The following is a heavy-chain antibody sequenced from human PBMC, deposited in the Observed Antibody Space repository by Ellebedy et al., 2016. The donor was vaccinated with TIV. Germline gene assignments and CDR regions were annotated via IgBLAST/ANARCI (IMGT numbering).Heavy chain of an antibody. Sequence: AASVKVSCRASGCTFSSYVISWVRQARGQGLEWMGGIIPIFGAANYAQKFQGRVSITADDSTSTAYMELSGLRSEDTAVYFCARAESGGYAWDYWGQGTLVTVSS. CDR1: GCTFSSYV. J-gene: IGHJ4*02. V-gene: IGHV1-69*13. CDR2: IIPIFGAA. CDR3: ARAESGGYAWDY. D-gene: IGHD5-12*01.